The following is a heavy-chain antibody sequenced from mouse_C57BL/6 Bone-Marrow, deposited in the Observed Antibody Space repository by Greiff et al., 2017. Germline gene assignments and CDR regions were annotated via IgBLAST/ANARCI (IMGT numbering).Heavy chain of an antibody. CDR3: ARSGPMGRSFDY. Sequence: QVQLQQPGAELVKPGASVKMSCKASGYTFTSYWITWVKQRPGQGLEWIGDIYPTSGRTNYNGKFKSKAILTVDTSSNTAYIQLSSLTSEHSAVFYCARSGPMGRSFDYWGQGTTLTVSS. CDR1: GYTFTSYW. D-gene: IGHD4-1*01. V-gene: IGHV1-55*01. J-gene: IGHJ2*01. CDR2: IYPTSGRT.